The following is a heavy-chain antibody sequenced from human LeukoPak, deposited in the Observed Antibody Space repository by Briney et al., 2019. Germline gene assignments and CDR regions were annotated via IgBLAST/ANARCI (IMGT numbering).Heavy chain of an antibody. D-gene: IGHD3-22*01. CDR1: GFTFDDYA. J-gene: IGHJ4*02. CDR3: ARAGQQMIRADY. V-gene: IGHV3-49*03. CDR2: IRSKAYSATT. Sequence: GGSLRLSCTTSGFTFDDYAVSWFRQAPGKGLEWVGFIRSKAYSATTEYAASVKGRFTISTDDSKNIAYLQMNSLKTEDTGMYYCARAGQQMIRADYWGQGTLVTVSS.